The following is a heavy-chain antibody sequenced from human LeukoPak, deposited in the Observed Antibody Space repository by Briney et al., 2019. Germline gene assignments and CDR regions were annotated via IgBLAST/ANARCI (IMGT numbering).Heavy chain of an antibody. CDR3: ARRDSSGYYYY. CDR2: IHYSGST. CDR1: GGSISSYY. D-gene: IGHD3-22*01. J-gene: IGHJ4*02. Sequence: SETLSLTCTVPGGSISSYYWSWIRQPPGKGLEWIGYIHYSGSTNYNPSLKSRVTISVDTSKNQFSLKLSSVTAADTAVYYCARRDSSGYYYYWGQGTLVTVSS. V-gene: IGHV4-59*01.